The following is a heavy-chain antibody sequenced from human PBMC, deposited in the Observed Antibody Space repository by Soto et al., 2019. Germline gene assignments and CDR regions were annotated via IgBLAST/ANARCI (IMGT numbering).Heavy chain of an antibody. CDR1: GDSVSSNSAA. CDR2: AYYRPRWYN. CDR3: AGTTSLQWYYMDV. Sequence: QVQLQQSGPGLVKPSQTLSLTCAISGDSVSSNSAAWNWISRSPSGGLEWLGRAYYRPRWYNDYAVSVRSRITINPATSKNQFSLHLNSVTPEDTAVYYCAGTTSLQWYYMDVWGKGTTVTVSS. J-gene: IGHJ6*03. V-gene: IGHV6-1*01. D-gene: IGHD1-7*01.